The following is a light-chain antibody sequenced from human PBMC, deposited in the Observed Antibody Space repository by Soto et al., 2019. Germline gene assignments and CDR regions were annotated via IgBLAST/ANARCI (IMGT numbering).Light chain of an antibody. V-gene: IGKV3-20*01. CDR3: QQYGSSPIT. CDR2: GAS. Sequence: EIVLTQSPGTLSLSPGERATLSCRASQSVSSSYLAWYQQKPGQAPRLLIYGASSRATGIPDRFSGSGSGTDFSLTISRLEPQDFAVYYCQQYGSSPITFGQGTRLEMK. CDR1: QSVSSSY. J-gene: IGKJ5*01.